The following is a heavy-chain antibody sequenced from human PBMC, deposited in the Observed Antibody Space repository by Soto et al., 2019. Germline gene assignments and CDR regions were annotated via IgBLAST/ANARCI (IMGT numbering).Heavy chain of an antibody. CDR1: GYTLTELS. J-gene: IGHJ5*02. CDR3: AKNQGVELVPLATVDWFDP. V-gene: IGHV3-23*01. CDR2: ISGSGFKK. D-gene: IGHD1-26*01. Sequence: SCKVSGYTLTELSMHWVRQAPGKGLEWISSISGSGFKKYYADSVKGRFTISRDNSKSTVYLELNNLSAEDTAVYHCAKNQGVELVPLATVDWFDPWGQGSVVTVSS.